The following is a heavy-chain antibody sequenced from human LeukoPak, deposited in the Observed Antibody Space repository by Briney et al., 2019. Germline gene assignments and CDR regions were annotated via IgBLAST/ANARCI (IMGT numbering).Heavy chain of an antibody. CDR1: GFTFNNYA. Sequence: SGGSLRLSCAASGFTFNNYAMNWVRQAPGKGLEWVPAISGSGGSTYYADSVKGRFTISRDNSENTLHLQMDSLRPEDTAIYYCAKEGSSGWYERDWLDPWGQGTLVTVSS. D-gene: IGHD6-19*01. J-gene: IGHJ5*02. V-gene: IGHV3-23*01. CDR3: AKEGSSGWYERDWLDP. CDR2: ISGSGGST.